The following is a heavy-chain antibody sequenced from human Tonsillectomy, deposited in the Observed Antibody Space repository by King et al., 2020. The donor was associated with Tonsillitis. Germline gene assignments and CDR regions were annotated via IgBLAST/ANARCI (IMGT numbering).Heavy chain of an antibody. CDR3: AKDWGSGRLPHYFDY. CDR1: GFTFSSHG. Sequence: QLVQSGGGVVQPGGSLRLSCAASGFTFSSHGMHWVRQAPGKGLEWVAFIRYDGSNKYYADSVKGRFTISRDNSKNTLYLQMNSLRAEDTALYYCAKDWGSGRLPHYFDYWGQGTLVTVSS. V-gene: IGHV3-30*02. CDR2: IRYDGSNK. J-gene: IGHJ4*02. D-gene: IGHD6-19*01.